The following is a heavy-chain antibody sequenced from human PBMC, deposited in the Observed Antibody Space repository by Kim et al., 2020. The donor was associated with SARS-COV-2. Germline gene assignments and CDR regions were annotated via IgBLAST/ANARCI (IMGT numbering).Heavy chain of an antibody. J-gene: IGHJ6*02. CDR2: INPSGGST. D-gene: IGHD2-2*01. CDR3: AKDIVVVPAAMLGSNYNYYGMEV. CDR1: GYTFTSYY. V-gene: IGHV1-46*01. Sequence: ASVKVSCKASGYTFTSYYMHWVRQAPGQGLEWMGIINPSGGSTSYAQKFQGRVTMTRDTSTSTVYMELSSLRSEDTAVYYCAKDIVVVPAAMLGSNYNYYGMEVWGQGTTVTVSS.